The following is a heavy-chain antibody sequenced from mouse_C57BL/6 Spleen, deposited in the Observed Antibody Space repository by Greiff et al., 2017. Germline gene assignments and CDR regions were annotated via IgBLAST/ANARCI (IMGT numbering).Heavy chain of an antibody. CDR3: ARLGRPDYYAMDY. Sequence: DVKLVESGGDLVKPGGSLKLSCAASGFTFSSYGMSWVRQTPDKRLEWVATISSGGSYTYYPDSVKGRFTISRDNAKNTLYLQMSSLKSEHTAMYYCARLGRPDYYAMDYWGQGTSVTVSS. J-gene: IGHJ4*01. CDR2: ISSGGSYT. D-gene: IGHD4-1*01. V-gene: IGHV5-6*02. CDR1: GFTFSSYG.